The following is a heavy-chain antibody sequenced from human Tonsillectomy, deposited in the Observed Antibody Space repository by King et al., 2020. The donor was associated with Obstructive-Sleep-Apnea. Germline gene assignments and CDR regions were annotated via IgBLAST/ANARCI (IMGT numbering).Heavy chain of an antibody. CDR3: AKDHGIYYDSSGPDY. Sequence: VQLVESGGGLVQPGRSLRLSCAASGFTFDDYAMHWVRQAPGKGLEWVSGISWNSGSIGYADSVKGRFTISRTNAKNSLYLQMNSLRAEDTALYYCAKDHGIYYDSSGPDYWGQGTLVTVSS. D-gene: IGHD3-22*01. V-gene: IGHV3-9*01. J-gene: IGHJ4*02. CDR1: GFTFDDYA. CDR2: ISWNSGSI.